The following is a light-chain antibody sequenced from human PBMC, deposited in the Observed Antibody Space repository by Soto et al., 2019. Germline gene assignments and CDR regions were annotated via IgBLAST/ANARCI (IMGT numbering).Light chain of an antibody. Sequence: QSVLTQPASVSGSPGQSITISCTGTRSDVGGYNYVSWYQQHPGKAPKLMIYDVSNRPSGVSNRFSGSKSGNTASLTISGLQAEDEADYYCSSYTSSSDYVFGTGTKVTVL. CDR3: SSYTSSSDYV. V-gene: IGLV2-14*01. J-gene: IGLJ1*01. CDR1: RSDVGGYNY. CDR2: DVS.